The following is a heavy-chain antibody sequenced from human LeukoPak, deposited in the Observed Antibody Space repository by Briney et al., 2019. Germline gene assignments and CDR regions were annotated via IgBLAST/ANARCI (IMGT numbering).Heavy chain of an antibody. Sequence: SQTLSLTCTVSGGSISSDDYYWSWIRQPPGTGLEWIGYIYYSGSTHYNPSLKSRVTISMDTSKNQFSLKLSSVTAADTAVYYCARDHYYNSSGYTFGYWGQGTLVTVSS. CDR2: IYYSGST. V-gene: IGHV4-30-4*01. D-gene: IGHD3-22*01. CDR1: GGSISSDDYY. J-gene: IGHJ4*02. CDR3: ARDHYYNSSGYTFGY.